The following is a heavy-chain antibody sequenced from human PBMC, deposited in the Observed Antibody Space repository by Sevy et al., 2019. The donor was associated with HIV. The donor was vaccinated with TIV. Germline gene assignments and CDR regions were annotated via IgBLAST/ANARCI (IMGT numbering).Heavy chain of an antibody. Sequence: PSVKVSCKASGYTFTGYYMHWVRQAPGQGLEWMGWINPNRGGTNYAQKFQGRVTLTSDTSISTAYMELSRLRSDDTAVYYCARDLGVWGMTTVTTSVWFDPWGQGTLVTVSS. D-gene: IGHD4-4*01. CDR2: INPNRGGT. V-gene: IGHV1-2*02. CDR1: GYTFTGYY. J-gene: IGHJ5*02. CDR3: ARDLGVWGMTTVTTSVWFDP.